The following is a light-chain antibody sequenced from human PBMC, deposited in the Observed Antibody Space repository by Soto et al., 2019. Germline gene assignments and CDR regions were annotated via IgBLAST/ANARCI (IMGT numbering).Light chain of an antibody. V-gene: IGLV2-14*01. J-gene: IGLJ2*01. CDR2: EVS. Sequence: QSALTQPASVSGSPGQSITISCTGTSSDVGGYNYVSWYQQHPGKAPKLMISEVSNRPSGVSNRFSGSKSGNTASLTIPGLQAEDEAEYYCSSYRSSSTPVVFGGGTKVAVL. CDR3: SSYRSSSTPVV. CDR1: SSDVGGYNY.